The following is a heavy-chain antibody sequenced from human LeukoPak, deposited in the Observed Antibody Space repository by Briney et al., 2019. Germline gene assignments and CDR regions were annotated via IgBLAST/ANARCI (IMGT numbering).Heavy chain of an antibody. D-gene: IGHD6-19*01. CDR1: GGSVSSGSYY. CDR3: ARQGIAVAGNDAFDI. J-gene: IGHJ3*02. V-gene: IGHV4-61*01. CDR2: IYYSGST. Sequence: SETLSLTCTVSGGSVSSGSYYWSWIRQPPGKGLEWIGYIYYSGSTYYNPSLKSRVTISVDTSKNQFSLKLSSVTAADTAVYYCARQGIAVAGNDAFDIWGQGTMVTVSS.